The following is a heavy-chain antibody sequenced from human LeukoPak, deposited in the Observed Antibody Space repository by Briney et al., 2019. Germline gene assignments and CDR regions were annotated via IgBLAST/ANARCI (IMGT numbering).Heavy chain of an antibody. D-gene: IGHD2-15*01. J-gene: IGHJ4*02. CDR1: GGSISSSSYY. CDR3: ARVGEFGYCIPGTCFSPFDS. V-gene: IGHV4-39*07. Sequence: SQTLSLTCTVSGGSISSSSYYWGWIRQPPGKGLEWIGSIYYSGSTYYNPSLKSRVTISVDTSKNQFSLKLTSVTAADTALYYCARVGEFGYCIPGTCFSPFDSWGQGTLVTVSS. CDR2: IYYSGST.